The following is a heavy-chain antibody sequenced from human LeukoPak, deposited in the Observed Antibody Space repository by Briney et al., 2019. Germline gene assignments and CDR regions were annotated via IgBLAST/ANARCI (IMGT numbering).Heavy chain of an antibody. J-gene: IGHJ4*02. Sequence: GGSLRLSCAASEFTFSGYAMSWVRQAPGKGLEWVSTISGSGSTIWYADSVKGRFTISRDNSKNTLYLQMNSLRAEDTAVYYCARGPYGGNPPVYWGQGTLATVSS. CDR3: ARGPYGGNPPVY. CDR2: ISGSGSTI. V-gene: IGHV3-23*01. D-gene: IGHD4-23*01. CDR1: EFTFSGYA.